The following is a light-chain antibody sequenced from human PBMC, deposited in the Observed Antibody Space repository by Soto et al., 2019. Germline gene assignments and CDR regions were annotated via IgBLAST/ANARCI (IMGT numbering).Light chain of an antibody. CDR1: QSVSSD. CDR3: QQYNSWTPLT. CDR2: AAS. V-gene: IGKV3D-15*01. Sequence: EIVMTQSPATLSVSPGERATLSCRASQSVSSDFAWYQQKPGPAPRLLIYAASTRATGIPTRFSGSGSGTEFTLTISSLQSEDFAVYFCQQYNSWTPLTFGGGTKVEIK. J-gene: IGKJ4*01.